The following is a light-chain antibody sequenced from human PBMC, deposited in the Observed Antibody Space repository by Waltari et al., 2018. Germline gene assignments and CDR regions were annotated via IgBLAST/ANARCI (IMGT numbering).Light chain of an antibody. V-gene: IGLV1-47*01. CDR2: RNN. CDR1: RSNLGNNN. Sequence: QSVLTQPPSASGTPGQRVTISCSGSRSNLGNNNVYWYQQLPGTAPKLVIYRNNRRASVVPDRFSGSKSGTSVSLAFSGLRSEDEADYYCAAWDDSLSAWVFGGGTKLTVL. J-gene: IGLJ3*02. CDR3: AAWDDSLSAWV.